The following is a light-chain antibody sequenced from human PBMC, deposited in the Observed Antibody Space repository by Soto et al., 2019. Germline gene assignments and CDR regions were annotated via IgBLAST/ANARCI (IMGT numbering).Light chain of an antibody. V-gene: IGKV3-11*01. CDR1: QSVSSY. CDR2: GAS. CDR3: QQRSNCPLN. Sequence: EIVLTQSPATLSLSPGERATLSCRASQSVSSYLAWYQHKPGQAPRLLIYGASNRATGIPARFSGSGSGTDLTLTISSLEPEDFAVYYCQQRSNCPLNFGGGTKVDI. J-gene: IGKJ4*01.